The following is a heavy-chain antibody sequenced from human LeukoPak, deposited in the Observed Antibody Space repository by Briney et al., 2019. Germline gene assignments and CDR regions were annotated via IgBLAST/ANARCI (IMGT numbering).Heavy chain of an antibody. Sequence: SAESLRLSCAPSRFSLSSYAMTCVRHAPGKGLECYSAISGSGGNTYDADSVKGRFTVSRDNSKNTLYLHMSSLRAEDTAVYYCAKGRGNSAYYHFDYWGQGTLVTVSS. CDR3: AKGRGNSAYYHFDY. V-gene: IGHV3-23*01. D-gene: IGHD3-22*01. J-gene: IGHJ4*02. CDR1: RFSLSSYA. CDR2: ISGSGGNT.